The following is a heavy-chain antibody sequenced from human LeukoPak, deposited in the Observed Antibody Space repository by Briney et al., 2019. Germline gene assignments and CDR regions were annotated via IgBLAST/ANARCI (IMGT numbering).Heavy chain of an antibody. D-gene: IGHD6-6*01. CDR1: GGSFSGYY. CDR2: INHSGST. Sequence: TSETLSLTCAVYGGSFSGYYWSWIRQPPGKGLEWIGEINHSGSTNYNPSLKSRVTISVDTSKNLFSLKLSSVTAADTAVYYCASSSSPSYYYYYGMDVWGQGTTVTVSS. J-gene: IGHJ6*02. CDR3: ASSSSPSYYYYYGMDV. V-gene: IGHV4-34*01.